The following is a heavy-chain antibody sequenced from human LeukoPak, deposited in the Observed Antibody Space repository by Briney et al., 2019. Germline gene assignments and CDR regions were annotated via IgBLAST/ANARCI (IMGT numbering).Heavy chain of an antibody. CDR3: ASQRLSSGWYPLGY. CDR2: IFHSGST. Sequence: TSETLSLTSAVSGVSISTSIWWTWVRQPPGKGREWFGEIFHSGSTNYNPSLKSRLTISVDKSKNQFSLNLNSVTAADTAVYYCASQRLSSGWYPLGYWGQGTLVTVSS. CDR1: GVSISTSIW. V-gene: IGHV4-4*02. J-gene: IGHJ4*02. D-gene: IGHD6-19*01.